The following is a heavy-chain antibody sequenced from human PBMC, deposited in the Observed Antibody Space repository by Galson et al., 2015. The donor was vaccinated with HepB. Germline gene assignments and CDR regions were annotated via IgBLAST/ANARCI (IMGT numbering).Heavy chain of an antibody. Sequence: SVKVSCKASGFTFTSSAMQWVRQARGQRLEWIGWIVVGSGNTNYAQKFQERVTITRDMSTSTAYMELSSLRSEDTAVYYCAANWVTMVRGRYMDVWGKGTTVTVSS. CDR3: AANWVTMVRGRYMDV. CDR1: GFTFTSSA. J-gene: IGHJ6*03. V-gene: IGHV1-58*02. CDR2: IVVGSGNT. D-gene: IGHD3-10*01.